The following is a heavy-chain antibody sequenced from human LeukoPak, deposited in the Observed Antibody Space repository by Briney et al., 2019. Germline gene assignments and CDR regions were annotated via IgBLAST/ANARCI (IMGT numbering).Heavy chain of an antibody. V-gene: IGHV3-69-1*01. CDR2: INIRNYI. D-gene: IGHD2-15*01. Sequence: PGGSLRLSCATSGFTFSNYDMNWVRQAPGKGLEWVSSINIRNYIYYAESVKGRFTISRDNAKNSLYLQMNSLRAEDTAVYYCAREGGYCSGGSCRWFDSWGQGSLVTVSS. CDR1: GFTFSNYD. J-gene: IGHJ5*01. CDR3: AREGGYCSGGSCRWFDS.